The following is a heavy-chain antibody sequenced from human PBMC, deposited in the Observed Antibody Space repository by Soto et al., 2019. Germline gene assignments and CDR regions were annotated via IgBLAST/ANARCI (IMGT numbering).Heavy chain of an antibody. J-gene: IGHJ4*02. CDR1: GSTFSSFW. D-gene: IGHD1-7*01. CDR3: ARYGLSGTFDY. Sequence: GGSLRLSCAASGSTFSSFWVGWVRQGPGKGLEWVANINEVESEKYYVDSVKGRFTISRDNAKNSLYLQMNSLRAEDTAVYYCARYGLSGTFDYWGQGTLVTVS. CDR2: INEVESEK. V-gene: IGHV3-7*03.